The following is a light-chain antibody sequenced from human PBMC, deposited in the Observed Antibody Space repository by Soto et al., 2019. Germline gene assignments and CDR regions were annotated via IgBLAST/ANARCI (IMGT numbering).Light chain of an antibody. J-gene: IGKJ1*01. CDR1: QSLLHSKGYNY. CDR2: LGS. Sequence: DMVMTQSPLSLPVNPGESASISCRSSQSLLHSKGYNYLDWYLQKPVQSPQLLIYLGSNRAPGVPDRFSGSGSGTDFTLKISRVEAEYVGVYYCSQALQNQGWTCGQGTKMEI. V-gene: IGKV2-28*01. CDR3: SQALQNQGWT.